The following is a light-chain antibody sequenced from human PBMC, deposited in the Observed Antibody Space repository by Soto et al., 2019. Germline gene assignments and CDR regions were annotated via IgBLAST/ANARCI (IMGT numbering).Light chain of an antibody. CDR3: QVWDSSSDHPPV. CDR2: YDS. Sequence: SYELTQPPSVSVAPGKTARITCGGNNIGSKSVHWYQQKPGQAPVLVIYYDSDRPSGIPERFSGSNSGNTATLTISRVEAGDEADYYCQVWDSSSDHPPVFGGGTKLTVL. J-gene: IGLJ3*02. V-gene: IGLV3-21*04. CDR1: NIGSKS.